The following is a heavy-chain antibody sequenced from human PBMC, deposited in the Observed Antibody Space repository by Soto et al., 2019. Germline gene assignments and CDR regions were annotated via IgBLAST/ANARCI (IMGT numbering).Heavy chain of an antibody. J-gene: IGHJ6*02. Sequence: SETLSLTCTVSCGSISSSSYYWGWIRQPPGKGLEWIGSIYYSGSTYYNPSLKSRVTISVDTSKNQFSLKLSSVTAADTAVYYCARYGGGYYYYYGMDVWGQGTTVTVSS. V-gene: IGHV4-39*01. D-gene: IGHD2-15*01. CDR1: CGSISSSSYY. CDR3: ARYGGGYYYYYGMDV. CDR2: IYYSGST.